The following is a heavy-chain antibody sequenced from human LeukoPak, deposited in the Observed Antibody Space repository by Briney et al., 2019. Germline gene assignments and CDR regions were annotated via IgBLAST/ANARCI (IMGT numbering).Heavy chain of an antibody. J-gene: IGHJ5*02. V-gene: IGHV1-69*13. CDR3: ARDGPWGSGWFDP. D-gene: IGHD7-27*01. Sequence: SVKVSCKASGGTFSSYAISWVRQAPGQGLEWMGGIIPIFGTANYAQKFQGRVTITADESTSTAYMELSSLRSEDTAVYYCARDGPWGSGWFDPWGQGTLVTVSS. CDR2: IIPIFGTA. CDR1: GGTFSSYA.